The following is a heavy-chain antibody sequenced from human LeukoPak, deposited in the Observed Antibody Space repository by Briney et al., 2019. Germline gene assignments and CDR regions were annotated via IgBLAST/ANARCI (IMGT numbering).Heavy chain of an antibody. V-gene: IGHV4-59*01. CDR2: IYYSGST. CDR1: GGSISTYY. CDR3: ARDQTMTGYSSGWYYYYYMDV. J-gene: IGHJ6*03. D-gene: IGHD6-19*01. Sequence: PSETLSLTCTVSGGSISTYYWNWIRQPPGKGLEWIGYIYYSGSTNYNPSLKSRVTTSVDTSKNQFSLKLSSVTAADTAVYYCARDQTMTGYSSGWYYYYYMDVWGKGTTVTISS.